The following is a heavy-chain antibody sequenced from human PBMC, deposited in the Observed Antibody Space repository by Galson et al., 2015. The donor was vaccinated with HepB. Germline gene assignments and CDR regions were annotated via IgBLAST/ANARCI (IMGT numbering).Heavy chain of an antibody. D-gene: IGHD5-24*01. CDR2: IYPGDSDT. CDR1: GYSFTSYW. CDR3: ARHGVRSGDGYNYGGYYYYYGMDV. V-gene: IGHV5-51*01. J-gene: IGHJ6*02. Sequence: QSGAEVKKPGESLKISCKGSGYSFTSYWIGWVRQMPGKGLEWMGIIYPGDSDTRYSPSFQGQVTISADKSISTAYLQWSSLKASDTAMYYCARHGVRSGDGYNYGGYYYYYGMDVWGQGTTVTVSS.